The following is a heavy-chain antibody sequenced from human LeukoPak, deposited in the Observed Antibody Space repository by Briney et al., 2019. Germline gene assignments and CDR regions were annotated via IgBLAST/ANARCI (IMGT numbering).Heavy chain of an antibody. D-gene: IGHD6-13*01. V-gene: IGHV4-30-2*01. J-gene: IGHJ3*02. CDR2: IYHSGST. CDR3: ARAGIAAAGMGAFDI. Sequence: PSQTLSLTCAVSGGSISSGGYSWSWIRQPPGKGLEWIGYIYHSGSTYYNPSLKSRVTISVDRSKNQFSLKLSSVTAADTAVYYCARAGIAAAGMGAFDIWGQGTMVTVSS. CDR1: GGSISSGGYS.